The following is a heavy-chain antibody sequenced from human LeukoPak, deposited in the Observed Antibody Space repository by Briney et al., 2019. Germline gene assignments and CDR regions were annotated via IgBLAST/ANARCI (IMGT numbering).Heavy chain of an antibody. CDR1: GGSISSTSYY. Sequence: SETLSLTCSVSGGSISSTSYYWAWIRQPPGKGLEWIGTIYYSGSTYHNPSLKSRVTLSVDTSRNQFSLRLSSVDAADTAVYYCAKAGVRYFDSSGLYAFDFWGQGTTVTVSS. J-gene: IGHJ3*01. D-gene: IGHD3-22*01. CDR2: IYYSGST. CDR3: AKAGVRYFDSSGLYAFDF. V-gene: IGHV4-39*01.